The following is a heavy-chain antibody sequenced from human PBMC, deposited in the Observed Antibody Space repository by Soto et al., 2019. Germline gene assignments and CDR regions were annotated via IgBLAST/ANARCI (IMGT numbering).Heavy chain of an antibody. CDR1: GGSFSGYY. D-gene: IGHD1-26*01. CDR3: ARGRGGGAAI. CDR2: INPSGTT. J-gene: IGHJ4*02. Sequence: QVQLQQWGAGLLKPSETLSLTCAVYGGSFSGYYWSWIRQPPGKGLEWIGEINPSGTTNYTPSPTCRVTLSGDTPNNQCSLELTSVTAADTAVYYCARGRGGGAAIWGQGTLVTVSS. V-gene: IGHV4-34*01.